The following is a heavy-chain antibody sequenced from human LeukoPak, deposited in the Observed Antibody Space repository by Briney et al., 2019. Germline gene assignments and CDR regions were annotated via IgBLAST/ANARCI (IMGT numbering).Heavy chain of an antibody. CDR3: ARRPPDSYGPFDY. CDR2: ISYDGSNK. D-gene: IGHD5-18*01. V-gene: IGHV3-30*04. J-gene: IGHJ4*02. Sequence: PGASPRLSCAASGFTFSSYAMHWVRQAPGKGLEWVAVISYDGSNKYYADSVKGRFTISRDNSKNTLYLQMNSLRAEDTAVYYCARRPPDSYGPFDYWGQGTLVTVSS. CDR1: GFTFSSYA.